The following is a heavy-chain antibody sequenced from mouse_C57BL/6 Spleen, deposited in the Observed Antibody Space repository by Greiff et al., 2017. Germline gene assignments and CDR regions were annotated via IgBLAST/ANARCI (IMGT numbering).Heavy chain of an antibody. CDR3: ARETRTGTYYYAMDY. V-gene: IGHV1-22*01. D-gene: IGHD4-1*01. CDR2: INPNNGGT. Sequence: VQLQQSGPELVKPGASVKMSCKASGYTFTDYNMHWVKQSHGKSLEWIGYINPNNGGTSYNQKFKGKATLTVNKSSSTAYMELRSLTSEDSAVYYCARETRTGTYYYAMDYWGQGTSVTVSS. J-gene: IGHJ4*01. CDR1: GYTFTDYN.